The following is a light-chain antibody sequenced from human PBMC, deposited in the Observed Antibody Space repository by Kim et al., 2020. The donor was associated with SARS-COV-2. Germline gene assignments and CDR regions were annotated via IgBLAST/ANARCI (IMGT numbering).Light chain of an antibody. Sequence: RAAYVGERVTITCQASQDISDYLNWYQQKSGKAPKLLIYGASNLETGVPSRFSGSGSGTDFTFTISSLQPEDIGTYYCQQYDNLPTFGQGTKLEI. CDR2: GAS. V-gene: IGKV1-33*01. CDR1: QDISDY. J-gene: IGKJ2*01. CDR3: QQYDNLPT.